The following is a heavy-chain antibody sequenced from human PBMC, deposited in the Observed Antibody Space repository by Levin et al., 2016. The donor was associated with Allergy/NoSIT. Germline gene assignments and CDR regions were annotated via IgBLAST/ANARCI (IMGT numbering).Heavy chain of an antibody. CDR3: ARDGYCSGGSCYSRSGYYYGMDV. Sequence: VRQAPGKGLEWVSYISSSSSTIYYADSVKGRFTISRDNAKNSLYLQMNSLRDEDTAVYYCARDGYCSGGSCYSRSGYYYGMDVWGQGTTVTVSS. D-gene: IGHD2-15*01. CDR2: ISSSSSTI. V-gene: IGHV3-48*02. J-gene: IGHJ6*02.